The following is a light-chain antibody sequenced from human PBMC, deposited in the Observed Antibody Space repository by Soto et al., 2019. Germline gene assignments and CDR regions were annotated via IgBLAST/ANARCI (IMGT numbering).Light chain of an antibody. J-gene: IGLJ1*01. Sequence: QSVLTQPRSVSGSPGQSVTVSCIGTSSDVGDYNSVSWYKQHPGKAPKLMIYDVSKRPSGVPDRFSGSKSGNSASLTISGLQADDEADYYCCSLTTSHTYVFGSGTKGTVL. V-gene: IGLV2-11*01. CDR3: CSLTTSHTYV. CDR2: DVS. CDR1: SSDVGDYNS.